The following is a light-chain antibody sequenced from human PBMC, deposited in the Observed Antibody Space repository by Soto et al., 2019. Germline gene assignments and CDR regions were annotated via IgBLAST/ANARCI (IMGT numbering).Light chain of an antibody. CDR2: DAS. Sequence: DIQMTQSPSTLSASVGDRLTITCRASQSISSRLAWYQQKPGKAPRLLIYDASSLESGVPSRFSGSASGTQFTLTISSLQPDDFATYYCQQYSSYSRTFGQGTKLQIK. CDR1: QSISSR. V-gene: IGKV1-5*01. J-gene: IGKJ1*01. CDR3: QQYSSYSRT.